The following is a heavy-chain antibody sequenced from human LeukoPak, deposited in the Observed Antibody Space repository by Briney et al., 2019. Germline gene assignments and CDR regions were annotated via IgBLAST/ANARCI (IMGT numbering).Heavy chain of an antibody. CDR1: GFTFSSYA. CDR3: AKEASSGWYVGYFQH. V-gene: IGHV3-30-3*01. D-gene: IGHD6-19*01. CDR2: ISYDGSNK. Sequence: GGSLRLSCAASGFTFSSYAMHWVRQAPGKGLEWVAVISYDGSNKYYADSVKGRFTISRDNSKNTLYLQMNSLRAEDTAVYYCAKEASSGWYVGYFQHWGQGTLVTVSS. J-gene: IGHJ1*01.